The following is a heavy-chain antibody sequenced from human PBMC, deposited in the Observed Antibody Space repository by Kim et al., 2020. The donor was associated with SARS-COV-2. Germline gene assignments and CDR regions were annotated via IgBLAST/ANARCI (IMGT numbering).Heavy chain of an antibody. J-gene: IGHJ4*02. CDR1: GYTFTSYY. D-gene: IGHD6-13*01. V-gene: IGHV1-46*01. CDR3: ARDQWESGIAAAGTDD. Sequence: ASVKVSCKASGYTFTSYYMHWVRQAPGQGLEWMGIINPSGGSTSYAQKFQGRVTMTRDTSTSTVYMELSSLRSEDTAVYYCARDQWESGIAAAGTDDWGQGTLVTVSS. CDR2: INPSGGST.